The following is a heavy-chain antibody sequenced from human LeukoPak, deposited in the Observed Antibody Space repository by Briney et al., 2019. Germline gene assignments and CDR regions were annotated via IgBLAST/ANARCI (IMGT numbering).Heavy chain of an antibody. Sequence: GGSLRLSCVASGFTFRGTWMHWVRQAPGKGLVWVSRIKSDGSGTDYADSVKGRFTISRDDAKNTLYLQMNSLRDEDTAVYFCARDHYWSIDYWGQGTVVTVSS. CDR1: GFTFRGTW. V-gene: IGHV3-74*01. CDR3: ARDHYWSIDY. J-gene: IGHJ4*02. CDR2: IKSDGSGT. D-gene: IGHD2-15*01.